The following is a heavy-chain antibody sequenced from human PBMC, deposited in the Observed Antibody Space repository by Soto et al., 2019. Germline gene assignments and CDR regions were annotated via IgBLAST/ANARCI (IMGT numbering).Heavy chain of an antibody. CDR1: GGSISSGDYY. Sequence: PSETLSLTCTVSGGSISSGDYYWSWIRQPPGKGLEWIGYIYYSGSTYYNPSLKSRVTISVDTSKNQFSLKLSSVTAADTAVYYCARASHIVVVTATPLQNHWFDPWGQGTLVTVSS. J-gene: IGHJ5*02. CDR3: ARASHIVVVTATPLQNHWFDP. D-gene: IGHD2-21*02. CDR2: IYYSGST. V-gene: IGHV4-30-4*01.